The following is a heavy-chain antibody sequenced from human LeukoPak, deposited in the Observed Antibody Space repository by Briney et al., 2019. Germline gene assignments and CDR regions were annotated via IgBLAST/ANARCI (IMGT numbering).Heavy chain of an antibody. CDR2: ISSSSSYI. CDR1: GFTFSSYS. Sequence: KAGGSLRLSCAASGFTFSSYSMNWVRQAPGKGLEWVSSISSSSSYIYYADSVKGRFTISRDNAKNSLYLQMNSLRAEDTAVYYCAKDRIAAVNWFDPWGQGTLVTVSS. J-gene: IGHJ5*02. CDR3: AKDRIAAVNWFDP. V-gene: IGHV3-21*01. D-gene: IGHD6-13*01.